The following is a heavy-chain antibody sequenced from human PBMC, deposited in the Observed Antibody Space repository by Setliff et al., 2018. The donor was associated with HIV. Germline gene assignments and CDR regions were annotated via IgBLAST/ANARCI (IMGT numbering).Heavy chain of an antibody. Sequence: SETLSLTCAVSGYSISSGYYWGWIRQPPGNGLERIGSIYHSGSTYYNPSLKSRVTISVDTSKNQFSLNLDSVTAADTAVYFCARALAGGSGWNYFDLWGPGTPVTVSS. CDR1: GYSISSGYY. CDR2: IYHSGST. J-gene: IGHJ4*02. CDR3: ARALAGGSGWNYFDL. D-gene: IGHD6-19*01. V-gene: IGHV4-38-2*01.